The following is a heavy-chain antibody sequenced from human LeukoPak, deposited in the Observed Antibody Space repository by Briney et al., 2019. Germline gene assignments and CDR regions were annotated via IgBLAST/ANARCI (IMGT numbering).Heavy chain of an antibody. Sequence: PGGSLRLSCAASGFTFSSYSMNWVCQAPGKGLEWVSSISSSSYIYYADSVKGRFTISRDNAKNSLYLQMNSLRAEDTAVYYCARDVAQRSYYDILTGYYLDQGFDYWGQGTLVTVSS. V-gene: IGHV3-21*01. CDR2: ISSSSYI. D-gene: IGHD3-9*01. CDR3: ARDVAQRSYYDILTGYYLDQGFDY. J-gene: IGHJ4*02. CDR1: GFTFSSYS.